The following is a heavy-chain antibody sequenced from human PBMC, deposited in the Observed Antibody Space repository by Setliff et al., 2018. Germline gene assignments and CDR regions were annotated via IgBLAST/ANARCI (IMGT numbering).Heavy chain of an antibody. CDR1: GGSFSGYY. CDR3: ARGPRFLEWLLLGQDQYYFDY. D-gene: IGHD3-3*01. CDR2: INHSGST. V-gene: IGHV4-34*01. Sequence: KPSETLSLTCAVYGGSFSGYYWSWIRQPPGKGLEWIGEINHSGSTNYNPSLKSRVTISVDTSKNQFSLKLSSVTAADTAVYYCARGPRFLEWLLLGQDQYYFDYWGQGTLVTVSS. J-gene: IGHJ4*02.